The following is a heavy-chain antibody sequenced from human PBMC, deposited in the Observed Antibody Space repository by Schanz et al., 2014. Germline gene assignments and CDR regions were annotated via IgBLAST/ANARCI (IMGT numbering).Heavy chain of an antibody. J-gene: IGHJ3*02. V-gene: IGHV3-33*01. CDR3: ARGSITMVRGGDVGAFDI. CDR2: ISYDGSSK. D-gene: IGHD3-10*01. CDR1: GFTFRSYG. Sequence: QVQLVESGGGVVQPGRSLRLSCAASGFTFRSYGMHWVRQAPGKGLEWVALISYDGSSKNHADSVQGRFTISRDNSKNALYLQMDRLRAEDTAVYYCARGSITMVRGGDVGAFDIWGQGTMVTVSS.